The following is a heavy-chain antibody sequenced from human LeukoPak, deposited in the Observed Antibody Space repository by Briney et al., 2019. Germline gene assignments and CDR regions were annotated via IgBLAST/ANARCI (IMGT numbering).Heavy chain of an antibody. J-gene: IGHJ4*02. CDR3: ARVTGYMIEDYFDY. CDR2: IFHSGST. CDR1: GYSISSAYY. Sequence: SETLSLTCTVSGYSISSAYYWGWIRQPPGKGLEWIGSIFHSGSTYYNPSLKSRVTISVDTSKHQFSLKLSSVTAADTAVYYCARVTGYMIEDYFDYWGQGILVTVSS. V-gene: IGHV4-38-2*02. D-gene: IGHD3-9*01.